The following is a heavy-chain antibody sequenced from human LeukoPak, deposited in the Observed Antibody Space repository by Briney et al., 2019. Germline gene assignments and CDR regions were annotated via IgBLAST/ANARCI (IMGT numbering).Heavy chain of an antibody. CDR1: GFTFSTSW. CDR3: ARDSGYNAFGI. CDR2: INPDGSRI. Sequence: GGSLRLSCAASGFTFSTSWMTWVRQAPGKGLDWLGNINPDGSRINYVDSVKGRFTFSRDNAKNSLFLQMNSLRAEDTAVFCCARDSGYNAFGIWGQGTMVTVSS. V-gene: IGHV3-7*01. D-gene: IGHD5-12*01. J-gene: IGHJ3*02.